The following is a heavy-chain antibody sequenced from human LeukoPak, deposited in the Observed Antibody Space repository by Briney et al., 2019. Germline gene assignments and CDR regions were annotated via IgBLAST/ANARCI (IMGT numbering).Heavy chain of an antibody. V-gene: IGHV1-46*01. CDR1: GYTFTSYG. CDR3: ARAGGIAVAGSKYYYYYYYMDV. D-gene: IGHD6-19*01. CDR2: INPSGGST. J-gene: IGHJ6*03. Sequence: ASVKVSCKASGYTFTSYGISWVRQAPGQGLEWMGIINPSGGSTSYAQKFQGRVTMTRDMSTSTVYMELSSLRSEDTAVYYCARAGGIAVAGSKYYYYYYYMDVWGKGTTVTVSS.